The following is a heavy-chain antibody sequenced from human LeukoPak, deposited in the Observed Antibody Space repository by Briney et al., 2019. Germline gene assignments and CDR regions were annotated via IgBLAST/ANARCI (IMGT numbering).Heavy chain of an antibody. Sequence: KSSETLSLTCTVSGGSISSSSYYWGWIRQPPGKGLEWIGSIYYSGSTYYNPSLKSRVTISVDTSKNQFSLKLSSVTAADTAVYYCAGLVLLWFGDQDPPVSDYWGQGTLVTVSS. V-gene: IGHV4-39*01. D-gene: IGHD3-10*01. CDR2: IYYSGST. CDR3: AGLVLLWFGDQDPPVSDY. CDR1: GGSISSSSYY. J-gene: IGHJ4*02.